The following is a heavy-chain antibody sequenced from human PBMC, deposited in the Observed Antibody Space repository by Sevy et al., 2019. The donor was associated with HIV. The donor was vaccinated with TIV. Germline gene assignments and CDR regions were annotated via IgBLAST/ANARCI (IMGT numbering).Heavy chain of an antibody. CDR1: GFTFSSYA. J-gene: IGHJ4*02. CDR2: ISYDGSNK. Sequence: GGSLRLSCAASGFTFSSYAMHWVRQAPGKGLEWVAVISYDGSNKYYADSVKGRFTISRDNSKNTLYLQMNSLRAEDTAGYYCARGPYSSGPIPYYFDYWGQGTLVTVSS. V-gene: IGHV3-30-3*01. CDR3: ARGPYSSGPIPYYFDY. D-gene: IGHD6-19*01.